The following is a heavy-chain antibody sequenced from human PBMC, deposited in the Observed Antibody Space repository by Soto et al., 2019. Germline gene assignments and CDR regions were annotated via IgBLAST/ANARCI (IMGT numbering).Heavy chain of an antibody. CDR3: ARVPDY. Sequence: SETLSLTYTVSGGSISTYYWNWIRQPPGKGLEWTGYIYYTGNTNYNPSLKSRVTMSVDTSKNQLSLKLSSVTAADTAVYYCARVPDYWGQGILVTVSS. CDR1: GGSISTYY. CDR2: IYYTGNT. V-gene: IGHV4-59*12. J-gene: IGHJ4*02. D-gene: IGHD2-2*01.